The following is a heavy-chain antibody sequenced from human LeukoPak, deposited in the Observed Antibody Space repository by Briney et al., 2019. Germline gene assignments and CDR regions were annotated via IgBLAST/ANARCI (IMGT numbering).Heavy chain of an antibody. J-gene: IGHJ3*02. V-gene: IGHV1-69*01. CDR1: GGTFSSYA. CDR3: ARQRDTAMVLNDAFDI. Sequence: GSSVKVSCKASGGTFSSYAISWVRQAPGQGLEWMGGIIPIFGTANYARKFQGRVTITADESTSTAYMELSSLRSEDTAVYYCARQRDTAMVLNDAFDIWGQGTMVTVSS. CDR2: IIPIFGTA. D-gene: IGHD5-18*01.